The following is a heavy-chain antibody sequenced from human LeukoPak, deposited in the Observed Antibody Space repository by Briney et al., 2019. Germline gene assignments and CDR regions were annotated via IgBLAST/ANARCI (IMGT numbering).Heavy chain of an antibody. CDR3: ARLSVRGVTDY. CDR2: VYYTGST. V-gene: IGHV4-59*12. D-gene: IGHD3-10*02. J-gene: IGHJ4*02. CDR1: GDSISRSY. Sequence: SETLSLTCTVSGDSISRSYWSWIRQPPWKGLEWIGYVYYTGSTNYNPSLKSRVTISVDKSKNQFSLKLSSVTAADTAVYYCARLSVRGVTDYWGQGTLVTVSS.